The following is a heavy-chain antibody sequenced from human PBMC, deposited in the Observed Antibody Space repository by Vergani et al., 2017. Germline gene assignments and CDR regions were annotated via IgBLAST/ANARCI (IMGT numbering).Heavy chain of an antibody. Sequence: EVQLVESGGGLVQPGGSLRLSCAASGFTFSSYWMSWVRQAPGKGLEWVANIKQDGSEKYYVDSVKGRFTISRDNAKNSLYLQMNSLRAEDTAVYYCARDSRVPARTFDYWGQGTLVTVSS. CDR3: ARDSRVPARTFDY. J-gene: IGHJ4*02. CDR1: GFTFSSYW. D-gene: IGHD2-2*01. CDR2: IKQDGSEK. V-gene: IGHV3-7*01.